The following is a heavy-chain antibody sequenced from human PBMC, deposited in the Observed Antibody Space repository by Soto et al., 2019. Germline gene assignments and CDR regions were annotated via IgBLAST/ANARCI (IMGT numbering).Heavy chain of an antibody. CDR2: IYYSGST. J-gene: IGHJ4*02. CDR3: ATGPGQGYCSSTSCHYFDY. Sequence: SETLSLTCTVSGGSISSGGYYWSWIRQHPGKGLEWIGYIYYSGSTYYNPSLKSRVTVSVDTSKNQFSLKLSSVTAADTAVYYCATGPGQGYCSSTSCHYFDYWGQGTLVTVSS. V-gene: IGHV4-31*03. D-gene: IGHD2-2*01. CDR1: GGSISSGGYY.